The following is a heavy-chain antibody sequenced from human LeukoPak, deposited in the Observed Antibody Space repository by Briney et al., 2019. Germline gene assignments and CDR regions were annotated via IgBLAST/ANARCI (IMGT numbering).Heavy chain of an antibody. Sequence: ASVKVSCKASGYTFTSYGISWVRPAPGQGLEWMGWISAYNGNTNYAQKLQGRVTMTTDTSTSTAYMELRSLRSDDTAVYYCARDFYYYDSSGYYYDYWGQGTLVTVSS. D-gene: IGHD3-22*01. CDR2: ISAYNGNT. J-gene: IGHJ4*02. CDR1: GYTFTSYG. V-gene: IGHV1-18*01. CDR3: ARDFYYYDSSGYYYDY.